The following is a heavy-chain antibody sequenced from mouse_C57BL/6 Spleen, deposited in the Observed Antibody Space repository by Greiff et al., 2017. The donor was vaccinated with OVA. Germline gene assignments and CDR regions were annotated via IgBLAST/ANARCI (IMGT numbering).Heavy chain of an antibody. CDR2: ISDGGSYT. Sequence: EVKLVESGGGLVKPGGSLKLSCAASGFTFSSYAMSWVRQTPEKRLEWVATISDGGSYTYYPDNVKGRFTISRDNAKNNLYLQMSHLKSEDTAMYYCARDYGSNSYYFDYWGQGTTLTVSS. J-gene: IGHJ2*01. D-gene: IGHD1-1*01. CDR1: GFTFSSYA. CDR3: ARDYGSNSYYFDY. V-gene: IGHV5-4*03.